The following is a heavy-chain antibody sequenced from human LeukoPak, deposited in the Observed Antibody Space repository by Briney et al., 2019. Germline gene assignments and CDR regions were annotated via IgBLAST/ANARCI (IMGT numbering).Heavy chain of an antibody. D-gene: IGHD2-2*01. CDR2: IPYDGSQN. CDR3: TREGRFKAQHLFDY. CDR1: DFPFIGYT. V-gene: IGHV3-30*04. Sequence: GGSLRLSCAASDFPFIGYTMHWVRQAPGKGLEWVAGIPYDGSQNSYADSVKGRFSISRDNSKSALYLQLSSLRPEGTAVYYCTREGRFKAQHLFDYWGQGTMVTVSS. J-gene: IGHJ4*02.